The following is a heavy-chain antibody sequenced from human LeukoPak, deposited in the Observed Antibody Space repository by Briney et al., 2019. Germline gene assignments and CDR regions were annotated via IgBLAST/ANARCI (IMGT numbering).Heavy chain of an antibody. J-gene: IGHJ4*02. V-gene: IGHV3-11*01. CDR2: ISSSGSAI. CDR3: ARDYPLSRWAGIDY. CDR1: GFTFSDYY. D-gene: IGHD6-19*01. Sequence: GGSLRLSCAASGFTFSDYYMSWIRQAPGKGLEWVSYISSSGSAIYYADSVKGRFTISRDNAKNSLYLQMNSLRAEGTAVYYCARDYPLSRWAGIDYWGQGTLVTVSS.